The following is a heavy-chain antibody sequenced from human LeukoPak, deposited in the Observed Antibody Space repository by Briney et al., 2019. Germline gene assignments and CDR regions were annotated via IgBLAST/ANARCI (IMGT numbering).Heavy chain of an antibody. D-gene: IGHD4-17*01. CDR2: IKQDGSER. CDR1: GFTFTIYY. V-gene: IGHV3-7*01. CDR3: ARVYGDYVDY. J-gene: IGHJ4*02. Sequence: GGSLRLSCAASGFTFTIYYMSWVRQAPGKGLEWVANIKQDGSERYYVDSVKGRFTISRDNTNNSLYLQMNSLRAEDTAVYYCARVYGDYVDYWGQGTLVTVSS.